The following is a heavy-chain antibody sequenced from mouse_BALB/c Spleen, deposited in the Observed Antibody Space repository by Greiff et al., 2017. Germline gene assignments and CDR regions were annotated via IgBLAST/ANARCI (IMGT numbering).Heavy chain of an antibody. CDR3: ARASNWDYFDY. CDR2: IDPANGNT. D-gene: IGHD4-1*01. Sequence: VQLQQSGAELVKPGASVKLSCTASGFNIKDTYMHWVKQRPEQGLEWIGRIDPANGNTKYDPKFQGKATITADTSSNTAYLQLSSLTSEDTAVYYCARASNWDYFDYWGQGTTLTVSS. V-gene: IGHV14-3*02. J-gene: IGHJ2*01. CDR1: GFNIKDTY.